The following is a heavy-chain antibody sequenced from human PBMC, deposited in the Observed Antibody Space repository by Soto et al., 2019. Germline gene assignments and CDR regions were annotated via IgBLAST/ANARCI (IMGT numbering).Heavy chain of an antibody. CDR3: AKDPRTGLNVNYFDY. CDR2: ISYDGSNK. D-gene: IGHD1-1*01. V-gene: IGHV3-30*18. Sequence: GGSLRLSCAASGFTFSSYGMHWVRQAPGKGLEWVAVISYDGSNKYYADSVKGRFTISRDNSKNTLYLQMNSLRAEDTAVYYCAKDPRTGLNVNYFDYWGQGTLVTISS. J-gene: IGHJ4*02. CDR1: GFTFSSYG.